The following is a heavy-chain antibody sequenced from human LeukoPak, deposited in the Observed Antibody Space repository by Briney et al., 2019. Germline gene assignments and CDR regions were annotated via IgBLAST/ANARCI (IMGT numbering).Heavy chain of an antibody. Sequence: GESLQISCQGSGYTFSSYWIGWVRQLPGKGLEWMGIIYPGDSDTRYSPSFQGQVTISADKSISTAYLQWSSLKASDTAMYYCARQAWEPGQLGYWGQGTLVTVSS. D-gene: IGHD1-26*01. V-gene: IGHV5-51*01. CDR3: ARQAWEPGQLGY. CDR2: IYPGDSDT. J-gene: IGHJ4*02. CDR1: GYTFSSYW.